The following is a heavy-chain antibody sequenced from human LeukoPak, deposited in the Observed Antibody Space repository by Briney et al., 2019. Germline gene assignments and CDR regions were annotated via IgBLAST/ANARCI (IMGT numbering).Heavy chain of an antibody. CDR3: AKPGADYGDYGAFDI. J-gene: IGHJ3*02. Sequence: GGSLRLSCAASGFTFSSYGMHWVRQAPGKGLEWVAFIRYDGSNKYYADSVKGRFTISRDNSKNTLYLHVNSLRPEDTAVYYCAKPGADYGDYGAFDIWGQGTMVTVSS. CDR1: GFTFSSYG. V-gene: IGHV3-30*02. CDR2: IRYDGSNK. D-gene: IGHD4-17*01.